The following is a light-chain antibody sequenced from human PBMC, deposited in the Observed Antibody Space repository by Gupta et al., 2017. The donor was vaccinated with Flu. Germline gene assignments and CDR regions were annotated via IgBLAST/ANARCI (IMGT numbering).Light chain of an antibody. J-gene: IGLJ1*01. CDR1: TSDVGAHNY. CDR3: SSYRSSSTSFF. Sequence: QSALTQPASVSGSPGQSIAISCTGTTSDVGAHNYVSWYQQHPGKAPKVVIYGVNNRPSGVSDRFSGSKSGNTASLTISGLQAEDEADYCSSYRSSSTSFFFGTGTKVTVL. V-gene: IGLV2-14*01. CDR2: GVN.